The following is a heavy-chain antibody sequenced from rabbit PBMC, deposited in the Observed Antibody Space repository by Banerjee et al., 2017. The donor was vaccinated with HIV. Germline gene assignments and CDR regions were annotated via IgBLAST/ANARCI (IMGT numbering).Heavy chain of an antibody. D-gene: IGHD4-1*01. CDR3: ARDLAGVIGWNFGL. J-gene: IGHJ4*01. V-gene: IGHV1S40*01. Sequence: QSLEESGGDLVKPGASLTLTCTASGFSFNNNYVMCWVRQAPGKGLEWIACIDGGSSGSTYYASWAKGRFTISKTSSTTVTLQMTSLTAADTATYFCARDLAGVIGWNFGLWGQGTLVTV. CDR1: GFSFNNNYV. CDR2: IDGGSSGST.